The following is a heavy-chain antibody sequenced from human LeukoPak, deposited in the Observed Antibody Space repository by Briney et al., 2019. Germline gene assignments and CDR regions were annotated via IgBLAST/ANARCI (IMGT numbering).Heavy chain of an antibody. CDR1: GFTFDDYG. J-gene: IGHJ6*04. CDR2: INWNGGST. V-gene: IGHV3-20*04. D-gene: IGHD3/OR15-3a*01. CDR3: VRGEDWTGYVTPSVDV. Sequence: GGSLRLSCAASGFTFDDYGMRWVRQAPGKGLEWVSSINWNGGSTGYADSVKGRLTISRDNAKQTVYLQMNNLRAEDTAVYFCVRGEDWTGYVTPSVDVWGKGTTVTVSS.